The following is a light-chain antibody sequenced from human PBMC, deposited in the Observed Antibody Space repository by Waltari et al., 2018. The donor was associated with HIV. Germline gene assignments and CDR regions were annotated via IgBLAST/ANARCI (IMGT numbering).Light chain of an antibody. CDR2: GAS. J-gene: IGKJ1*01. V-gene: IGKV3D-20*01. CDR3: QQYSSSPWT. Sequence: VLTQSPVPLCLSPGERATLSCGASQTINSNFLAWYQQRLGLPPRLLIYGASKRASGVPDRFSGAGAGTDFTLTINKLDPEDSAVYFCQQYSSSPWTFGQGTKV. CDR1: QTINSNF.